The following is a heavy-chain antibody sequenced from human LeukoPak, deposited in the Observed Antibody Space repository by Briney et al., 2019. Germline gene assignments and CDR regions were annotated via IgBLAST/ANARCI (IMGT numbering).Heavy chain of an antibody. Sequence: SETLSLTCAVYDGSFSDYYWSWIRQAPGKGLEWIGEINHSGSTNYNPSLKSRVTISVDTSKNQFSLKLSSVTAADTAVYYCARDRRYYDSSAYIRGFDYWGQGTLVTVSS. CDR1: DGSFSDYY. V-gene: IGHV4-34*01. CDR2: INHSGST. D-gene: IGHD3-22*01. J-gene: IGHJ4*02. CDR3: ARDRRYYDSSAYIRGFDY.